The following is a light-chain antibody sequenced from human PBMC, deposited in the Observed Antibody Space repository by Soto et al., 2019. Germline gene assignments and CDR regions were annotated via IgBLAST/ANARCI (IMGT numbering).Light chain of an antibody. V-gene: IGKV2-30*01. CDR1: QSLVYSDGNTY. CDR3: MQTTHSPWT. CDR2: KVS. Sequence: DAVMTQSPLTLTVTLGQPASISCRSSQSLVYSDGNTYLNWFQQRPGQSPRRLIHKVSNRDSGVPDRFSGSGSGTDFTLKISRVEAEDVGLYYCMQTTHSPWTFGQGTKVEIK. J-gene: IGKJ1*01.